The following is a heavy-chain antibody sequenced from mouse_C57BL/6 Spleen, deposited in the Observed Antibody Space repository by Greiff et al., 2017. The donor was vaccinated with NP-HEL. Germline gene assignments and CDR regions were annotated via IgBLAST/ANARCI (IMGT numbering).Heavy chain of an antibody. CDR3: ARRGGDSDYYVMDY. CDR2: INPSSGYT. CDR1: GYTFTSYT. D-gene: IGHD2-13*01. V-gene: IGHV1-4*01. J-gene: IGHJ4*01. Sequence: VQLQQSGAELARPGASVKMSCKASGYTFTSYTMHWIKQRPGQGLEWIGYINPSSGYTKYNQKFKDKATLTADKSSSTAYMQLSSLTSEDSAVYYCARRGGDSDYYVMDYWGQGTSVTVSS.